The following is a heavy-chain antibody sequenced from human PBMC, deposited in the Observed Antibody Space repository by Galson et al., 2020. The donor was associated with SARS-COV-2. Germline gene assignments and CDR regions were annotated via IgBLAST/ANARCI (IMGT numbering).Heavy chain of an antibody. CDR3: AKDRAGTQWRVKGFFHH. CDR1: GFTFSTYD. Sequence: GGYLRLSCTASGFTFSTYDMPWVRPAPGKGLEWLAVTSYDGLTTYYADSVKGRFTISRDTSKNTVYLQMNSLGTEDTSLYYCAKDRAGTQWRVKGFFHHGGQGTLVTGAS. V-gene: IGHV3-30*18. D-gene: IGHD6-19*01. CDR2: TSYDGLTT. J-gene: IGHJ1*01.